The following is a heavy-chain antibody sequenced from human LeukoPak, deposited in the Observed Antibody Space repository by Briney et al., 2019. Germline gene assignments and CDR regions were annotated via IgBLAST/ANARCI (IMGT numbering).Heavy chain of an antibody. V-gene: IGHV3-66*02. CDR1: GFTVSSNY. CDR2: IYSGGST. CDR3: ARFLVGASYYYYGMDV. Sequence: GGSLRLSCAASGFTVSSNYMSWVRQAPGKGLEWVSVIYSGGSTYYADSVKGRFTISRDNSKNTLYPQMNSLRAEDTAVYYCARFLVGASYYYYGMDVWGQGTTVTVSS. D-gene: IGHD1-26*01. J-gene: IGHJ6*02.